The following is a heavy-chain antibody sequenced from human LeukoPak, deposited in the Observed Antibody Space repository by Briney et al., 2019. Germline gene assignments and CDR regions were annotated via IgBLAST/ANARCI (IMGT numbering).Heavy chain of an antibody. CDR1: GWSFSGYY. D-gene: IGHD6-6*01. Sequence: SETLSLTCAVYGWSFSGYYWSWIRQPPAKGLEGIGESNHSGSTNYNPSLKRRVTISVDTSKNQFSLKLSSVTAADTAVYYCAREGSSSSERAFDYWGQGTLVTVSS. CDR2: SNHSGST. V-gene: IGHV4-34*01. CDR3: AREGSSSSERAFDY. J-gene: IGHJ4*02.